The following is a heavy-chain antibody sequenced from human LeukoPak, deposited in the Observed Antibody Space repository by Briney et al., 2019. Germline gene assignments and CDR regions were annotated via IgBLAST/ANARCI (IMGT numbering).Heavy chain of an antibody. CDR2: IDTDGSDT. V-gene: IGHV3-74*01. CDR3: ARDATPGCMDV. CDR1: GFTFSRYW. D-gene: IGHD2-15*01. J-gene: IGHJ6*03. Sequence: GGSLRLSCAASGFTFSRYWMHWVRQAPGKGLVWVSRIDTDGSDTSYADSVKGRFTISRDNAKNSLYLQMNSLRAEDTAVYYCARDATPGCMDVWGKGTTVTVSS.